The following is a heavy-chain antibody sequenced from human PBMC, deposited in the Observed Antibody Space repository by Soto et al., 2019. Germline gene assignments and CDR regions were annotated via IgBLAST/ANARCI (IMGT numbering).Heavy chain of an antibody. CDR2: IAVTGGT. CDR3: AKSLNTATSFDY. CDR1: GFTFRSYA. Sequence: PGGSLRLSCAASGFTFRSYAMNWVRQAPGKGPEWVSHIAVTGGTYYADSVKGRFTISRDNSKNTLFLQMNSLRAEDTAVYYCAKSLNTATSFDYWGQGTLVTVSS. J-gene: IGHJ4*02. V-gene: IGHV3-23*01.